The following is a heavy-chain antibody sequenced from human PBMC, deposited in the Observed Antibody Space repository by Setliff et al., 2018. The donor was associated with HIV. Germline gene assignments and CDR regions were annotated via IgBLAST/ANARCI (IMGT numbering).Heavy chain of an antibody. CDR1: GYGFTGYW. Sequence: PGESLKISCKGSGYGFTGYWIGWVRQMPGKGLEWMGIINPGNSDSKYSPSFQGQVTISVDKSVTSAYLQWSSLKGSDTATYYCARSPLYSGYERYYFDYWGQGTLVTV. CDR3: ARSPLYSGYERYYFDY. V-gene: IGHV5-51*01. CDR2: INPGNSDS. J-gene: IGHJ4*02. D-gene: IGHD5-12*01.